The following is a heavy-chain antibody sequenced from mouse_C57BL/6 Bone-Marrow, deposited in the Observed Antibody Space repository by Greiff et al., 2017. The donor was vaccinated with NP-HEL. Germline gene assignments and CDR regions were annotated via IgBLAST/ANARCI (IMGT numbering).Heavy chain of an antibody. CDR2: IWSDGST. J-gene: IGHJ4*01. CDR1: GFSLTSYG. CDR3: ARHGDYEDAMDY. Sequence: QVQLKESGPGLVAPSQSLSITCTVSGFSLTSYGVHWVRQPPGKGLEWLVVIWSDGSTTYNSALKSRLSISKDNSKSQVFIKMSSLQTDDTAMYYCARHGDYEDAMDYWGQGTSVTVSS. V-gene: IGHV2-6-1*01. D-gene: IGHD2-4*01.